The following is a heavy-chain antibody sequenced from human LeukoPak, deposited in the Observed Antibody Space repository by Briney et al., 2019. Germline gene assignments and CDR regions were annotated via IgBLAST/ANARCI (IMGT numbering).Heavy chain of an antibody. CDR3: ARRGWYRGDPFDI. J-gene: IGHJ3*02. V-gene: IGHV4-39*01. CDR2: IYYSGSS. CDR1: GGSISSSSYY. Sequence: SETLSLTCSVSGGSISSSSYYWGWIRQSPGKDLEWIGSIYYSGSSYYNPSLKSRVTISIDTSKNQFSLKVSSVTAADTAVFYCARRGWYRGDPFDIWGQGTMVTVSS. D-gene: IGHD6-19*01.